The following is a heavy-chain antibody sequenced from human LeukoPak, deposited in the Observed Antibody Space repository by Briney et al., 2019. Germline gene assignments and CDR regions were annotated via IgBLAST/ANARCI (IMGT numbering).Heavy chain of an antibody. Sequence: PGRSLRLSCAASGFTFDDYAMHWVRQAPGKGLEWASGISWNSGSIGYADSVKGRFTISRDNAKNSLYLQMNSLRAEDTALYYCAKGRMLLNLGWYFDLWGRGTLVTVSS. CDR2: ISWNSGSI. CDR3: AKGRMLLNLGWYFDL. D-gene: IGHD2-8*02. CDR1: GFTFDDYA. J-gene: IGHJ2*01. V-gene: IGHV3-9*01.